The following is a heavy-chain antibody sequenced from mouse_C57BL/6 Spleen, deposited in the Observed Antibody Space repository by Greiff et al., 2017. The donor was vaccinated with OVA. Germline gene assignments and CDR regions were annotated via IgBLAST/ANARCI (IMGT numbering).Heavy chain of an antibody. CDR1: GYAFSSSW. J-gene: IGHJ2*01. Sequence: VQLQESGPELVKPGASVKISCKASGYAFSSSWMNWVKQRPGKGLEWIGRIYPGDGDTNYNGKFKGKATLTADKSSSTAYMQLSSLTSEDSAVYFCARRNYDYDYFDYWGQGTTLTVSS. V-gene: IGHV1-82*01. D-gene: IGHD2-4*01. CDR3: ARRNYDYDYFDY. CDR2: IYPGDGDT.